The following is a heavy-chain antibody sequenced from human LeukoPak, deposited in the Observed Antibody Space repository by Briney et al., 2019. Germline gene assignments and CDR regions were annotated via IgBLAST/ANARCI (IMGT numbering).Heavy chain of an antibody. J-gene: IGHJ4*02. V-gene: IGHV3-33*01. CDR3: ARDVYGDYYFDY. D-gene: IGHD4-17*01. CDR2: IWYDGSNK. CDR1: GFTFSSYG. Sequence: GGSLRLSCAASGFTFSSYGMPWVRQAPGKGLEWVAVIWYDGSNKYYADSVKGRFTISRDNSKNTLYLQMKSLRAEDTAVYYCARDVYGDYYFDYWGQGTLVTVSS.